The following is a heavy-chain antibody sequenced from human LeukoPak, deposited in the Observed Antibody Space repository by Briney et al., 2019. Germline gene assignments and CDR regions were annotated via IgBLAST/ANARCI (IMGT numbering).Heavy chain of an antibody. D-gene: IGHD3-22*01. CDR2: ISGDGGST. Sequence: VGSLRLSCAASGFTFDDYAMHWVRKAPGKGLEWVSLISGDGGSTYYADSVKGRFTISRDNSKNSLYLQMNSLRTEDTALYYCAKDMYYNDSSAFDYWGQGTLVTVSS. CDR1: GFTFDDYA. CDR3: AKDMYYNDSSAFDY. V-gene: IGHV3-43*02. J-gene: IGHJ4*02.